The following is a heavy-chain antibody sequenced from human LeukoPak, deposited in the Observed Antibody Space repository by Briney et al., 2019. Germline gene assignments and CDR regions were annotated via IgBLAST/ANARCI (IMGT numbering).Heavy chain of an antibody. CDR2: IYSSGST. D-gene: IGHD6-19*01. Sequence: SETLSLTCNVSGGSVSDYYWSWIRQPPGKGLEWIGYIYSSGSTNYNPSLKSRVTISVDTSKNQFSLNLSSVTAADTAVYYCASESIAVSGAPFDYWGQGTLVTVSS. CDR1: GGSVSDYY. CDR3: ASESIAVSGAPFDY. V-gene: IGHV4-59*08. J-gene: IGHJ4*02.